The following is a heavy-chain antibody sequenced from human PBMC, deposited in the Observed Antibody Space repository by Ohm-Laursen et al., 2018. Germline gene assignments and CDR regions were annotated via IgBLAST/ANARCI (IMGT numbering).Heavy chain of an antibody. J-gene: IGHJ6*02. CDR1: GDSVSSNSAA. D-gene: IGHD3-22*01. CDR3: ARGYYYDSSGYYQDGMDV. Sequence: SQTLSLTCAISGDSVSSNSAAWNWIRQSPSRGLEWLGRTYYRSKWYTDYAVSVKSQITINPDTSKNQFSLQLNSVTPEDTAVYYCARGYYYDSSGYYQDGMDVWGQGTTVTVSS. V-gene: IGHV6-1*01. CDR2: TYYRSKWYT.